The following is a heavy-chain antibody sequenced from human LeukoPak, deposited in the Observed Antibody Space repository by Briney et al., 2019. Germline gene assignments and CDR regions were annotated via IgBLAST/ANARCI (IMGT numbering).Heavy chain of an antibody. D-gene: IGHD3-3*01. V-gene: IGHV4-39*01. Sequence: SGTLSLTCSVSGGSINSGDHYWGWIRQSPGKGLQWIATIFHTGSAFYNPSLASRVNISVDTSKSQFSLKIISVTASDTALYFCARLDRSAFGRGLLDSWGQGTLVTVSS. J-gene: IGHJ5*01. CDR2: IFHTGSA. CDR1: GGSINSGDHY. CDR3: ARLDRSAFGRGLLDS.